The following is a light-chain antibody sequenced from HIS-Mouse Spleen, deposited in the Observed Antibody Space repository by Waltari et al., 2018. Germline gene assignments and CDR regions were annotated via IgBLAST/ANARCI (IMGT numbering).Light chain of an antibody. CDR1: SSDVGGYNY. CDR2: DVS. CDR3: SSYTSSSTEV. J-gene: IGLJ2*01. V-gene: IGLV2-14*03. Sequence: QSALTQPASVSGSPGQSITISCTGTSSDVGGYNYVSWYHQHPGKAPKLMIYDVSNRPSGVSTRFPGSKSGNTASLTISGLQAEDEADYYCSSYTSSSTEVFGGGTKLTVL.